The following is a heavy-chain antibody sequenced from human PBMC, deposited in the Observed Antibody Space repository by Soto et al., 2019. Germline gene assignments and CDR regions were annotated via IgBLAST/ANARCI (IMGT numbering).Heavy chain of an antibody. CDR2: IYWDDDK. J-gene: IGHJ1*01. D-gene: IGHD3-22*01. Sequence: QITLKESGPTLVKPTQTLTLTCTFSGFSLSTSGVGVGWIRQPPGKALEWLALIYWDDDKRYSPSLKSRLTITKDTSKNQVVHTMTNMDPVDTATYSSALHNYYYDSSGYYSGAEYFQHWCQGTLVTVSS. V-gene: IGHV2-5*02. CDR1: GFSLSTSGVG. CDR3: ALHNYYYDSSGYYSGAEYFQH.